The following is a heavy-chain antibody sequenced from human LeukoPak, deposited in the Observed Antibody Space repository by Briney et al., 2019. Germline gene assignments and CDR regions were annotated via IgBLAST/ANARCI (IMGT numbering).Heavy chain of an antibody. D-gene: IGHD3-22*01. V-gene: IGHV3-66*01. CDR3: ARESNSGYYLSY. CDR1: GFTVSSNY. Sequence: PGGSLRLSCAASGFTVSSNYKSWVRQAPGKGLEWVSVIYSDGRSYYADSVKGRFTISRDNSKNTLYLQMNSLRAEDTALYYCARESNSGYYLSYWGQGTLVAVSS. CDR2: IYSDGRS. J-gene: IGHJ4*02.